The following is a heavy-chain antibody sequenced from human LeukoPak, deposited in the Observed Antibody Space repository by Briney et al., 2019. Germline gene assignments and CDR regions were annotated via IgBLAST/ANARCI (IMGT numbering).Heavy chain of an antibody. D-gene: IGHD4-17*01. Sequence: SETLSLTCAVYGGSFSGYYWSWIRQPPGKGLEWIGEINHSGSTNYNPSLKSRVTISVDTSKNQFSLKLSSVTAADTAVYYCARIGSTVTGSRQPDDAFDIWGQGTMVTVSS. CDR2: INHSGST. CDR3: ARIGSTVTGSRQPDDAFDI. V-gene: IGHV4-34*01. J-gene: IGHJ3*02. CDR1: GGSFSGYY.